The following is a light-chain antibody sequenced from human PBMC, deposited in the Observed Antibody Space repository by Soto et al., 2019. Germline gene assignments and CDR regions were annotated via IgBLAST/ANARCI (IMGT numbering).Light chain of an antibody. Sequence: QSVLTQPPSASGSPGQSVTISCTGTSSDIGAYIYVSWYQQHPGKAPKLMISEVSRRPSGVPERFSGSKSGNTASLTVSGLQHEDQAHPSCSSYAGRNNFVFGTGTKVTVL. J-gene: IGLJ1*01. CDR3: SSYAGRNNFV. V-gene: IGLV2-8*01. CDR1: SSDIGAYIY. CDR2: EVS.